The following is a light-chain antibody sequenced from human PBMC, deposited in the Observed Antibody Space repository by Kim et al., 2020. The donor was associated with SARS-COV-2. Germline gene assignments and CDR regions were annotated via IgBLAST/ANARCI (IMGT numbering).Light chain of an antibody. CDR2: DAS. J-gene: IGKJ3*01. Sequence: EIVLTQSPATLSLSPGERATLSCRASQSISSYLAWYQQKPGQAPRLLIYDASNRATGIPARFSGSASGTDFTLTISSLEPEDFAVYYCQQRKNWPLTFGPGTKVHIK. CDR1: QSISSY. V-gene: IGKV3-11*01. CDR3: QQRKNWPLT.